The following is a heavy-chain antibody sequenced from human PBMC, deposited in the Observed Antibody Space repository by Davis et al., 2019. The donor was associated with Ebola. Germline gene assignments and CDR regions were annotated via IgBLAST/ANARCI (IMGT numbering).Heavy chain of an antibody. D-gene: IGHD2-15*01. CDR1: GGSISSYY. CDR2: VYYSGALYYSGTT. V-gene: IGHV4-59*08. CDR3: ARQWTLRDAFDI. J-gene: IGHJ3*02. Sequence: MPSETLSLTCTVSGGSISSYYWSWIRQPPGKGLEWIGYVYYSGALYYSGTTNYSPSLKNRVTISLDTSKSHFSLKLTSVTAADTAVYYCARQWTLRDAFDIWGQGTMVTVSS.